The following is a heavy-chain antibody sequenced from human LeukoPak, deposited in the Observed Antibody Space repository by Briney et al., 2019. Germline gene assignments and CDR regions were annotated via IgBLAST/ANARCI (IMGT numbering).Heavy chain of an antibody. Sequence: GGSLRLSCAASGFTFSSYAMSWVRQAPGKGLEWVSAIGGSGGSTYCADSVKGRFTISRDNSKNTLYLQMNSLRAEDTAVYYCAKDKVMYSSSWYWWGQGTLVTVSS. CDR3: AKDKVMYSSSWYW. J-gene: IGHJ4*02. D-gene: IGHD6-13*01. CDR1: GFTFSSYA. V-gene: IGHV3-23*01. CDR2: IGGSGGST.